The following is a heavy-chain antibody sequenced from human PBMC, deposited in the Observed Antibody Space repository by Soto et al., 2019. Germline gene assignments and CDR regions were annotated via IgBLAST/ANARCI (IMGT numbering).Heavy chain of an antibody. D-gene: IGHD3-3*01. J-gene: IGHJ4*02. CDR1: GFNFRSYG. V-gene: IGHV3-33*01. CDR3: ARDPLPGGFLEWLLYAPDY. CDR2: IWYDGSNK. Sequence: PGGSQRLSCTASGFNFRSYGRHWVRQAPGKGLEWVAVIWYDGSNKYYADSVKGRFTISRDNSKNTLYLQMNSLRAEDTAVYYCARDPLPGGFLEWLLYAPDYWGQGTLVTVSS.